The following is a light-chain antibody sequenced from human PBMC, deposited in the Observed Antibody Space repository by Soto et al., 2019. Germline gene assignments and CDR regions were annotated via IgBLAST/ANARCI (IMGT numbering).Light chain of an antibody. J-gene: IGKJ1*01. Sequence: IQLTQSPSSLSASVGDRVTITCRASQGISSNLAWFQQKPGEAPKLLIYGASALQSGVPSRFSGSGSGTHFTLTISSLQPEDFATYYCQQLNSYPWTFVQGTKVEIK. CDR2: GAS. V-gene: IGKV1-9*01. CDR1: QGISSN. CDR3: QQLNSYPWT.